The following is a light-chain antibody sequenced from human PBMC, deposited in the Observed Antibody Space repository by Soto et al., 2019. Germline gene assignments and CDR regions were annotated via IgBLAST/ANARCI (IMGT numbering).Light chain of an antibody. Sequence: QSALTQPASVSGSPGQSITISCTGTSSDVGGYNYVSWYQQHPGKAPKLMIYEVSNRPSGISNRFSGSKSGNTASLTISGLQAEDEADYYCSSYTNSGTFPDVFGTGTKVTVL. CDR3: SSYTNSGTFPDV. CDR2: EVS. V-gene: IGLV2-14*01. CDR1: SSDVGGYNY. J-gene: IGLJ1*01.